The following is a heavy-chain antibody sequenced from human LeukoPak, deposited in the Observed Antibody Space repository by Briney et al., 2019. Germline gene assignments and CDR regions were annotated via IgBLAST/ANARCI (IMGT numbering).Heavy chain of an antibody. CDR1: GFSFSDYY. CDR2: IYSDGTT. D-gene: IGHD5-18*01. V-gene: IGHV3-66*01. Sequence: PGGSLRLSCEASGFSFSDYYMSWVRQTPGKGLEWVSIIYSDGTTYYADSVKGRFTISRDNSKNSLYLQMNSLRAEDTAVYYCARDPGYNYGFDYWGQGTLVTVSS. CDR3: ARDPGYNYGFDY. J-gene: IGHJ4*02.